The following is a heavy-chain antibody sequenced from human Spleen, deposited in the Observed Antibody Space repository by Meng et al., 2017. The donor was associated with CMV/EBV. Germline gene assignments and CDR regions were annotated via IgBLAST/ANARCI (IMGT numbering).Heavy chain of an antibody. CDR2: IFPADSDT. CDR3: ASQEGGAFDI. Sequence: GGSLRLSCKASGYSFTSYWIGWVRQMPGKGLEWMGLIFPADSDTRYGPSFKGQVTISADKSITTAYLQWSSLKASDTAMYYCASQEGGAFDIWGQGTMVTVSS. D-gene: IGHD3-16*01. CDR1: GYSFTSYW. J-gene: IGHJ3*02. V-gene: IGHV5-51*01.